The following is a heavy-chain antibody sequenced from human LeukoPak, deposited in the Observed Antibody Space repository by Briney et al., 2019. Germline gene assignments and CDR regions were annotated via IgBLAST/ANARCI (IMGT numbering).Heavy chain of an antibody. D-gene: IGHD3-10*01. J-gene: IGHJ4*02. CDR3: TRESGSSRVGELLQD. Sequence: PGGSLRLSCATSGFTFSTQGMHWVRQAPGKGLEWVTFIQNDGKDKRYADSVQGRFTVSRDDSKKTVYLQVNSLRVEDTAMYYCTRESGSSRVGELLQDWGQGTLVTVSS. V-gene: IGHV3-30*02. CDR2: IQNDGKDK. CDR1: GFTFSTQG.